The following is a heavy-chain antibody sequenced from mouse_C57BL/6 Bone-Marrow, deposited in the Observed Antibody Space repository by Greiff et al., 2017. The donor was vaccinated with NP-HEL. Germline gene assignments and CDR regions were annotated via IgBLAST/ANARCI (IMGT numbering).Heavy chain of an antibody. CDR3: ARGIYYGNYHYAMDY. D-gene: IGHD2-1*01. J-gene: IGHJ4*01. V-gene: IGHV3-6*01. Sequence: EVQLQESGPGLVKPSQSLSLTCSVTGYSITSGYYWNWIRQFPGNKLEWMGYISYDGSNNYNPSLKNRISITRDTSKNQFFLKLNSVTTEDTATYYCARGIYYGNYHYAMDYWGQGTSVTVSS. CDR2: ISYDGSN. CDR1: GYSITSGYY.